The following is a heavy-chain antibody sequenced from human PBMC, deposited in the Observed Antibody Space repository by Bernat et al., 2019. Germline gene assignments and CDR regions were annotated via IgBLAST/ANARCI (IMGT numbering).Heavy chain of an antibody. V-gene: IGHV1-2*04. J-gene: IGHJ6*02. CDR1: GYTFTGYY. CDR2: INPNSGGT. CDR3: ARGKIGAAEYYYYYGMDV. Sequence: QVQLVQSGAEVKKPGASVKVSCKASGYTFTGYYMHWVRQAPGQGLEWMGWINPNSGGTNYAQKFKGWVTMTRDTSISTAYMELSRLRSDDTAVYYCARGKIGAAEYYYYYGMDVWGQGTTVTVSS. D-gene: IGHD6-13*01.